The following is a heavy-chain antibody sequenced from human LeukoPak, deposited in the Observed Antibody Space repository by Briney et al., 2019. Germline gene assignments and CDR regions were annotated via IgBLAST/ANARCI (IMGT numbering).Heavy chain of an antibody. Sequence: KPGGSLRLSCAASGFTFSSYTMNWVRQAPGKGLEWVSSISSGNSYINYADSVKGRFTISRDNAKNSLFLQMNSLRAEDTAVYYCAGSYDLWSGYEGWGQGTLVTVSS. J-gene: IGHJ4*02. D-gene: IGHD3-3*01. CDR3: AGSYDLWSGYEG. CDR1: GFTFSSYT. CDR2: ISSGNSYI. V-gene: IGHV3-21*01.